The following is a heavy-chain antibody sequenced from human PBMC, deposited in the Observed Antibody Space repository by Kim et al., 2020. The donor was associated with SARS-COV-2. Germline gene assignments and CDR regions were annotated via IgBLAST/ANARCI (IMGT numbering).Heavy chain of an antibody. D-gene: IGHD2-15*01. Sequence: SETLSLTCTVSGVSITSHYWTWIRQPPGKGLEWIGNVFHSVSANYNPSLKSRVTMSVDTSKNQLSLQLSSMTAADTAVYYCAREGYFDGGSFFFDYWGHGSLVTVSS. J-gene: IGHJ4*01. CDR3: AREGYFDGGSFFFDY. CDR1: GVSITSHY. V-gene: IGHV4-59*11. CDR2: VFHSVSA.